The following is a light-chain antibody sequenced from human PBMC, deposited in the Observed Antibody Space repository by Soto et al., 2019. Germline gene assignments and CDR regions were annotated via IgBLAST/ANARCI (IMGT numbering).Light chain of an antibody. CDR3: QQYGSSRGFT. CDR2: GAS. J-gene: IGKJ3*01. Sequence: EIVLTQSPGTLSLSPGERATLSCRASQSGSSYLAWYQQKPGQAPRLLIYGASGRATGIPDRFSGSGSGTDFTLTISRLEPEDFAVYYCQQYGSSRGFTFGPGTKVDIK. V-gene: IGKV3-20*01. CDR1: QSGSSY.